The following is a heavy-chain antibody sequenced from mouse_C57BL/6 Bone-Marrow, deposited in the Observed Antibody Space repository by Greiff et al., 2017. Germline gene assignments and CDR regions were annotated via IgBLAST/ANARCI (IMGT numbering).Heavy chain of an antibody. CDR1: GYTFTSYG. J-gene: IGHJ1*03. CDR3: ARQSGTGWYFDV. V-gene: IGHV1-81*01. CDR2: IYPRSGNT. D-gene: IGHD4-1*01. Sequence: QVQLQQSGAELARPGASVKLSCKASGYTFTSYGISWVKQRTGQGLEWIGEIYPRSGNTYYNEKFKGKATLTADKSSSTAYMELRSLTSEDSAVYFCARQSGTGWYFDVWGTETTVTVSS.